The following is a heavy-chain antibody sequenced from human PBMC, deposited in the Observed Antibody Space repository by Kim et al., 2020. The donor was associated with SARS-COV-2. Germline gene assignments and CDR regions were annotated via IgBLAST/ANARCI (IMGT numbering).Heavy chain of an antibody. CDR3: VKDYGGNSGTVY. Sequence: YADTVKGRFTISKDNSKNTLYLQMSSLRAEDTAVYYCVKDYGGNSGTVYWGQGTLVTVSS. V-gene: IGHV3-64D*06. D-gene: IGHD4-17*01. J-gene: IGHJ4*02.